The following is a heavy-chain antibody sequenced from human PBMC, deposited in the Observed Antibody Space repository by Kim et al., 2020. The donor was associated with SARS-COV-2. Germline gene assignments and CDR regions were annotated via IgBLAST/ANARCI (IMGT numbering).Heavy chain of an antibody. CDR3: AAGKRGSGSYSSYYYYYYGMDV. CDR2: IVVGSGNT. J-gene: IGHJ6*02. V-gene: IGHV1-58*01. CDR1: GFTFTSSA. Sequence: SVKVSCKASGFTFTSSAVQWVRQARGQRLEWIGWIVVGSGNTNYAQKFQERVTITRDMSTSTAYMELSSLRSEDTAVYYCAAGKRGSGSYSSYYYYYYGMDVWGQGTTVTVSS. D-gene: IGHD3-10*01.